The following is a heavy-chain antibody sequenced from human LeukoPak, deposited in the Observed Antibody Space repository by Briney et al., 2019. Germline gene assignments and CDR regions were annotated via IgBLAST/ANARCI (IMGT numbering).Heavy chain of an antibody. CDR2: ISAYNGNT. CDR3: ARDTAAGLYNWFDP. V-gene: IGHV1-18*01. CDR1: GYTFTSYG. D-gene: IGHD6-13*01. J-gene: IGHJ5*02. Sequence: ASVKVSCKASGYTFTSYGISWVRQAPGQGLEWMGWISAYNGNTNYAQKLQGRVTMTTDTTTSTAYMELRSLRSDDTAVYYCARDTAAGLYNWFDPWGQGTLVTVSS.